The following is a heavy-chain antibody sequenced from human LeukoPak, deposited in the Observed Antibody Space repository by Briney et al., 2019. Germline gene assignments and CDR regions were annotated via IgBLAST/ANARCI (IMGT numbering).Heavy chain of an antibody. CDR2: ISYDGSNK. CDR1: GFTFSSYG. V-gene: IGHV3-30*18. J-gene: IGHJ4*02. Sequence: GRSLRLSCAASGFTFSSYGMHWVRQAPGKGLEWGAVISYDGSNKYYADSVKGRFTISRDNSKNTLYLQMNSLRAEDTAVYYCAKDFGYSYGLCFDYWGEGTLVTVSS. CDR3: AKDFGYSYGLCFDY. D-gene: IGHD5-18*01.